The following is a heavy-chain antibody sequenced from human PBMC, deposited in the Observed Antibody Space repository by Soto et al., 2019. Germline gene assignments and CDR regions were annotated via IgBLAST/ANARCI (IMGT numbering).Heavy chain of an antibody. Sequence: QVRLEESGPGLVKPSETLSLICSVSGGSVNNANYFWNWIRHHPENGLEWIGYIYYSGSTRYNPSFKTRATLSLDMSKNQFSLRLNSVTVADTAVYFCARDADYGGSRGGMDVWGRGTTVT. CDR1: GGSVNNANYF. J-gene: IGHJ6*02. CDR3: ARDADYGGSRGGMDV. CDR2: IYYSGST. V-gene: IGHV4-31*03. D-gene: IGHD4-17*01.